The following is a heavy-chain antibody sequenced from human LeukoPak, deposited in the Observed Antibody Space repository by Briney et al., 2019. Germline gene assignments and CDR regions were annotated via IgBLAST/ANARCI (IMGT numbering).Heavy chain of an antibody. CDR2: VSAYNGNT. D-gene: IGHD3-10*01. V-gene: IGHV1-18*01. CDR1: GYTFTRYG. J-gene: IGHJ5*02. CDR3: SRSNSVRGVIPICFDP. Sequence: ASVKVSCKASGYTFTRYGISWVRQAPGQAREWIGWVSAYNGNTDYAQKLQGRVTMTTDTSTTTAYMELKSLRSDDTAVYYCSRSNSVRGVIPICFDPWGQGTLVTVSS.